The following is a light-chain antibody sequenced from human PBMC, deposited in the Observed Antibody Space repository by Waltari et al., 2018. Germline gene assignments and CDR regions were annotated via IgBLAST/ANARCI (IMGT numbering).Light chain of an antibody. CDR3: QQYDTYPLT. V-gene: IGKV1-39*01. CDR1: QSITSY. Sequence: DIQMTQSPSSLSASVGDRVTITCRASQSITSYVNWYQRKPGTAPNLLIYDASSLQSGVPSRFSGSGSGTDFTLTISSLQPEDFATYYCQQYDTYPLTFGPGTKVEIK. J-gene: IGKJ3*01. CDR2: DAS.